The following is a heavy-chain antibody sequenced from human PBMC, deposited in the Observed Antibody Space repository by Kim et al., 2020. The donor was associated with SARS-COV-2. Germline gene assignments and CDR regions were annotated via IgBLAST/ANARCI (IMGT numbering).Heavy chain of an antibody. J-gene: IGHJ4*02. CDR2: GSEK. CDR3: AKQGSEDY. Sequence: GSEKYYADSVKGRFTISRDNSKNTLYLQMNSLRIEDTAVYYCAKQGSEDYWGRGTLVTVSS. V-gene: IGHV3-30*02. D-gene: IGHD6-25*01.